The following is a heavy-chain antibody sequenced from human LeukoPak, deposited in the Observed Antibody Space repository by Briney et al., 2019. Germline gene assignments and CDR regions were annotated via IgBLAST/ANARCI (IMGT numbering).Heavy chain of an antibody. J-gene: IGHJ4*02. V-gene: IGHV3-48*01. D-gene: IGHD3-22*01. CDR1: GFTFSSYS. CDR3: ARGTTGYYDSSGYPD. Sequence: GGSLRLSCAASGFTFSSYSMNWVRQAPGKGLEWVSYITSSSSTIYYADSVKGRFTISRDNAKNSLYLQMNSLRAEDTAVYYCARGTTGYYDSSGYPDWGQGTLVTVSS. CDR2: ITSSSSTI.